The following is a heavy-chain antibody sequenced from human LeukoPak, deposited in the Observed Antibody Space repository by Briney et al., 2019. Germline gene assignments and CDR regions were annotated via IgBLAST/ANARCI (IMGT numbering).Heavy chain of an antibody. CDR3: ARPAADCCGDCYWAFDY. V-gene: IGHV3-48*01. CDR2: ISSRSSTI. D-gene: IGHD2-21*01. CDR1: GFTFSTYP. J-gene: IGHJ4*02. Sequence: GGSLRLSCAAAGFTFSTYPMNWVRQAPGKGLEWVSYISSRSSTICYADSVKGRFTISRDNAKNSLYLQMNSLRAEDTAVYYCARPAADCCGDCYWAFDYCGQGTLVTVSS.